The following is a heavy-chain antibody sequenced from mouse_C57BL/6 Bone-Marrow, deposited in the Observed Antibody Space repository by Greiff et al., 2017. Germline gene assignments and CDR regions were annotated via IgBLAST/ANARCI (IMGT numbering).Heavy chain of an antibody. CDR2: INPNNGGT. J-gene: IGHJ2*01. CDR1: GYTFTDYY. D-gene: IGHD1-1*01. Sequence: EVQLQQSGPELVKPGASVKISCKASGYTFTDYYMNWVKQSHGKSLEWIGDINPNNGGTSYNQKFKGKATLTVDKSSSTAYMELRSLTSEDSAVYYCYYGSSYWDYFDYWGQGTTLTVSS. CDR3: YYGSSYWDYFDY. V-gene: IGHV1-26*01.